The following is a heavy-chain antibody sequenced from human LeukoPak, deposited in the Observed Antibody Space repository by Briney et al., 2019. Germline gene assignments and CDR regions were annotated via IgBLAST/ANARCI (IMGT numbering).Heavy chain of an antibody. V-gene: IGHV4-59*02. CDR3: ARVVGRYCSSTSCYIDY. J-gene: IGHJ4*02. CDR1: GGSVTTYY. D-gene: IGHD2-2*02. CDR2: IYDSGST. Sequence: SETLSLTCTVSGGSVTTYYWSWIRQPPGKGLEWIGDIYDSGSTNYNPSLKSRVTISEDTSKRHFSLKLRSVTAADTAVYYCARVVGRYCSSTSCYIDYWGQGTPVTVSS.